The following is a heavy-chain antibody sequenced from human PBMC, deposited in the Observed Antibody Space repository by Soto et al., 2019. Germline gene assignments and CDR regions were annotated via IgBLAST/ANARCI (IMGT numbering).Heavy chain of an antibody. V-gene: IGHV3-23*01. CDR1: GFTFSGYA. CDR2: ITGSGTST. D-gene: IGHD2-2*02. Sequence: PGGSLRLSCAASGFTFSGYAMTWVRQAPGKGLEWVSSITGSGTSTYYADSVKGRFIISRDNSKNTVSLQMNSLRADDTAVYYCGPYPDFYYYTMDVWGQGTTVTVSS. J-gene: IGHJ6*02. CDR3: GPYPDFYYYTMDV.